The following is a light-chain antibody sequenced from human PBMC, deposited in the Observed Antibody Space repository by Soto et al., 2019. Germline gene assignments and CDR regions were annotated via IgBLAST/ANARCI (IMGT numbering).Light chain of an antibody. CDR2: KAS. V-gene: IGKV1-5*03. Sequence: DIQMTQSPSTLSASVGDRVTITCRASQSISSWLAWFQQKPGKAPNLLIYKASSLQSGVPSRFSGSGSGTEFTITISSLQPDDFASYYCQQYHSYPYTFGQGTKLEIK. J-gene: IGKJ2*01. CDR1: QSISSW. CDR3: QQYHSYPYT.